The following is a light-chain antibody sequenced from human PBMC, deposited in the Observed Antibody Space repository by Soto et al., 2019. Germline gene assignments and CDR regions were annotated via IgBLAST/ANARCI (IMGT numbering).Light chain of an antibody. CDR3: QLYVSSLTWT. J-gene: IGKJ1*01. V-gene: IGKV1-39*02. Sequence: DIQMTQSPSSLSASVGDRVTITCRASQSISTYLHWYQQKPGKAPNLLIYAASTLQSGVPSRFSGSGSGTDFTLTISRLEPEEVAVYYCQLYVSSLTWTVGQGTKGDNK. CDR2: AAS. CDR1: QSISTY.